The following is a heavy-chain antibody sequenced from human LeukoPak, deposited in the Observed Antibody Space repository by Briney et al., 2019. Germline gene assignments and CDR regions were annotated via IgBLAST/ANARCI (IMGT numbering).Heavy chain of an antibody. Sequence: GGSPRLSCAASGFTFSTYDMHWVRQATGKGLEWVSGIGTFGDTHYPGSVKGQFTISRENARNSLFLQMNSLTAGDTAVYYCARAARYYGSSGAHAFDIWGQGTMVTVSS. CDR3: ARAARYYGSSGAHAFDI. D-gene: IGHD3-22*01. V-gene: IGHV3-13*01. CDR1: GFTFSTYD. J-gene: IGHJ3*02. CDR2: IGTFGDT.